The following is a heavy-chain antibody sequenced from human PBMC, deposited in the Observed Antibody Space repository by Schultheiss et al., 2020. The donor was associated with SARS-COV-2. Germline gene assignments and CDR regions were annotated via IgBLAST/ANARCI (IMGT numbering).Heavy chain of an antibody. V-gene: IGHV5-51*01. CDR1: GYSFTSYW. J-gene: IGHJ3*02. Sequence: KVSCKGSGYSFTSYWIGWVRQMPGKGLEWMGIIYPGDSDTRYSPSFQGQVTISADKSISTAYLQWSSLKASDTAMYYCARQESTTVVTGDDAFDIWGQGTMVTVSS. CDR3: ARQESTTVVTGDDAFDI. D-gene: IGHD4-23*01. CDR2: IYPGDSDT.